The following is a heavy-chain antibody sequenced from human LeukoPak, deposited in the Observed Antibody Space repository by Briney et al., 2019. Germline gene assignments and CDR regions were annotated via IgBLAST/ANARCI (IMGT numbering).Heavy chain of an antibody. D-gene: IGHD5-18*01. CDR2: IYSGGNT. CDR3: ARARAYSYGSDFDY. CDR1: GFTVSNNY. J-gene: IGHJ4*02. Sequence: GGSLRLSCAVSGFTVSNNYMSWVRQAPGKGLEWVSLIYSGGNTYYADSVKGRFTISRDNSKNTLYLQMSSLRAEDTAVYYCARARAYSYGSDFDYWGQGTLVTVPS. V-gene: IGHV3-66*01.